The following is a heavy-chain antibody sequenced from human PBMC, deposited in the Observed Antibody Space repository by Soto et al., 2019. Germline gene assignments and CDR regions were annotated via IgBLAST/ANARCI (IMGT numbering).Heavy chain of an antibody. J-gene: IGHJ6*02. V-gene: IGHV4-39*01. D-gene: IGHD5-12*01. CDR1: GGSISSSTYY. Sequence: QLQLQESGPGLVKPSETLSLTCTVSGGSISSSTYYWGWIRQPPGKGLEWIGSISYSGSTFYNPSLNSRVTISVDTSKNQFSLKLTSVTAADTAVYYCARANIVAYNGMDVWGQGTTVTVSS. CDR3: ARANIVAYNGMDV. CDR2: ISYSGST.